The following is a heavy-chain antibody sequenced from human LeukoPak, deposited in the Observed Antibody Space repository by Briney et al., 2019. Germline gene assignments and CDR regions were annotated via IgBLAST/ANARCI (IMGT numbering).Heavy chain of an antibody. Sequence: AASVKVSCKASGYTFTGYYMHWVRQAPGQGLEWMGWINPNSGGTNYARKFQGRVTMTRDTSISTAYMELSRLRSDDTAVYYCARANWKGLNNDYWGQGTLVTVSS. V-gene: IGHV1-2*02. J-gene: IGHJ4*02. CDR3: ARANWKGLNNDY. CDR2: INPNSGGT. CDR1: GYTFTGYY. D-gene: IGHD1-1*01.